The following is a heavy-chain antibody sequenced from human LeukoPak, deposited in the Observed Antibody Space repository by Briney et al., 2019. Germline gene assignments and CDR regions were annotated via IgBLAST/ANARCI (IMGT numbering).Heavy chain of an antibody. CDR3: AKEGLVGFDP. Sequence: PGGSLRLSCAASGFTFSSYAMSGVRQAAGKGVEWFSVILCCGCSPSSPDSVKGRFPISRDNSNTPLYLQMNSLRAEDTAVYYCAKEGLVGFDPWGQGTLVTVSS. J-gene: IGHJ5*02. D-gene: IGHD6-6*01. CDR1: GFTFSSYA. CDR2: ILCCGCSP. V-gene: IGHV3-23*01.